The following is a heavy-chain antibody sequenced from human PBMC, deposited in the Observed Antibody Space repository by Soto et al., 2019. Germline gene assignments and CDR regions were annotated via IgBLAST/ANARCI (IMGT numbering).Heavy chain of an antibody. CDR3: TIGSWSGEVFDI. CDR2: IIPMLGVR. J-gene: IGHJ3*02. CDR1: GGTFSTYS. V-gene: IGHV1-69*02. Sequence: QVQLVQSGAEVKKPGSSVTVSCKDSGGTFSTYSMFWVRQAPGQGLEWMGRIIPMLGVRNYAQRFQDRVTIIADKSTATVHMELSSLRSEDTALYYCTIGSWSGEVFDIWGQGTRVTVSS. D-gene: IGHD2-21*01.